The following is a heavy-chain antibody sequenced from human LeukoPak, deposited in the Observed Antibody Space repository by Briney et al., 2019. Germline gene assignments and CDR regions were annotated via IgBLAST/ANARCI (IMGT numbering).Heavy chain of an antibody. D-gene: IGHD3-10*01. Sequence: GGSLRLSCTASGFTFSSYNMSWVRQAPGKGLEWVSSISSSSSYIYYAGSVKGRFTISRDNAKNSLHLQMNSLRAEDTAVYYCARVYYYGSGSYAFDLWGQGTTVTVSS. V-gene: IGHV3-21*01. CDR1: GFTFSSYN. CDR2: ISSSSSYI. J-gene: IGHJ3*01. CDR3: ARVYYYGSGSYAFDL.